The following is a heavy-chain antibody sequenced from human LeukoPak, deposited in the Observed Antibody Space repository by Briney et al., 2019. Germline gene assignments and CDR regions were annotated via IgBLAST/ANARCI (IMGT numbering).Heavy chain of an antibody. Sequence: GGSLRLSCAASGFTFSNAWMSWVRQAPGEGLEWVGRIKSKTDGGTTDYAAPVKGRFTISRDDSKNTLYLQMNSLKTEDTAVYYCWAAAAYYYYGMDVWGKGTTVTVSS. D-gene: IGHD6-13*01. CDR3: WAAAAYYYYGMDV. V-gene: IGHV3-15*01. CDR1: GFTFSNAW. J-gene: IGHJ6*04. CDR2: IKSKTDGGTT.